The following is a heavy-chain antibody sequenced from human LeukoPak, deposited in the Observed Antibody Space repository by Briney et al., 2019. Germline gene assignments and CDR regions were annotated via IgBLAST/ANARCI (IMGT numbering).Heavy chain of an antibody. CDR1: GSISSGGYY. D-gene: IGHD2-2*02. Sequence: SQTLSLTCTGGSISSGGYYWSWIRQLPGKGLEWIGYIYSNGNTYCNPSLKSRVTISVDTSKNQFFLKVNSVTAADTAVYYRARMGRPAHYTYYTYMDVWGKGTTVTVSS. CDR3: ARMGRPAHYTYYTYMDV. V-gene: IGHV4-31*03. CDR2: IYSNGNT. J-gene: IGHJ6*03.